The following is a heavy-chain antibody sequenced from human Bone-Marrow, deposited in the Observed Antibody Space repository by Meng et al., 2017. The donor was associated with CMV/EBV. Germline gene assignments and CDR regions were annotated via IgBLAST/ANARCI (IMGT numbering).Heavy chain of an antibody. J-gene: IGHJ4*02. CDR2: ISGPGRTI. D-gene: IGHD6-13*01. CDR3: ATTAAGFDS. V-gene: IGHV3-11*04. Sequence: GGSLRLSCAASGFTFGDRYMSWIRQAPGKGLEWIAYISGPGRTIYYADSLQGRVTISRDNADKLLYLQINGLKVDDTAVYYCATTAAGFDSWGQGPRVTGYS. CDR1: GFTFGDRY.